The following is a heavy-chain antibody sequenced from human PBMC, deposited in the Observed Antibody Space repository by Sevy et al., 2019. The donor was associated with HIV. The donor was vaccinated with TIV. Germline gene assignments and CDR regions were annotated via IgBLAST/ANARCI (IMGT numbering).Heavy chain of an antibody. CDR2: ISWNSNTI. D-gene: IGHD1-26*01. Sequence: GGSLRLSCAASGFSFEDYAMHWVRQVPGKGLEWVSSISWNSNTIDYADSVKGRFTISSDNAKNSLYLQMNSLRNGDTALYYCAKDTRTYSGSYYLDYWGQGTLVTVSS. J-gene: IGHJ4*02. CDR3: AKDTRTYSGSYYLDY. V-gene: IGHV3-9*01. CDR1: GFSFEDYA.